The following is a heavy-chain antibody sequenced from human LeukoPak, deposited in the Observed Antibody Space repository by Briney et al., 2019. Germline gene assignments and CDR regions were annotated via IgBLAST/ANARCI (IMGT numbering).Heavy chain of an antibody. D-gene: IGHD5-24*01. CDR1: GGTFSSYA. Sequence: GASVKVSCTASGGTFSSYAISWVRQAPGQGLEWMGIINPSGGSTSYAQKFQGRVTMTRDTSTSTVYMELSSLRSEDTAVYYCARGDPGYNLDYWGQGTLVTVSS. CDR3: ARGDPGYNLDY. V-gene: IGHV1-46*01. CDR2: INPSGGST. J-gene: IGHJ4*02.